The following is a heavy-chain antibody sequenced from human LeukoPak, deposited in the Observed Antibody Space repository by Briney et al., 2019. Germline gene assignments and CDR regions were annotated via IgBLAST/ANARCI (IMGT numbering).Heavy chain of an antibody. Sequence: ASVKVSCKASGCTFTGYYMHWVRQAPGQGLEWMGWINPNSGGTNYAQKFQGRVTMTRDTSITTAYMELSRLRFDDTAVYYCARPRAFSYGQMYYFDYWGQGALVTVSS. V-gene: IGHV1-2*02. CDR1: GCTFTGYY. CDR3: ARPRAFSYGQMYYFDY. CDR2: INPNSGGT. J-gene: IGHJ4*02. D-gene: IGHD5-18*01.